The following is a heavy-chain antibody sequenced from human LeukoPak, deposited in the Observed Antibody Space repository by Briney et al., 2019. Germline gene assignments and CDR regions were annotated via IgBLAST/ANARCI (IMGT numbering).Heavy chain of an antibody. V-gene: IGHV5-51*01. J-gene: IGHJ3*02. CDR2: IYPAAYDA. CDR1: AFTFSNHW. Sequence: PGGSLQISCLGSAFTFSNHWIAWVRQVPGKGLEGRGVIYPAAYDARYSPSFRGQVPISADKSNNTAYLQWGSLKASDSAKYYCARRFDSGIKNAFDIWGPGTMVSVSS. D-gene: IGHD1-26*01. CDR3: ARRFDSGIKNAFDI.